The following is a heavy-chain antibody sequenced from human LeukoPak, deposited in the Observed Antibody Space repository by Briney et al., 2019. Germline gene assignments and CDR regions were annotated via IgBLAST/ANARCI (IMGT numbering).Heavy chain of an antibody. CDR2: INPNSGDT. CDR1: GYSFTGYY. J-gene: IGHJ4*02. D-gene: IGHD3-3*01. Sequence: ASVKVSCKASGYSFTGYYMHWVRQAPGQGLEWMGWINPNSGDTNYAQKFQGRGTMTRDTSISTAYMELSNLISDDTAVYYCARGFMEWRPSDYWGQGTLVTVSS. V-gene: IGHV1-2*02. CDR3: ARGFMEWRPSDY.